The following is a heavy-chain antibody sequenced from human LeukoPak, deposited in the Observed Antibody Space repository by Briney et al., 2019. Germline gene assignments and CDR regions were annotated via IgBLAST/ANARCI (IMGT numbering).Heavy chain of an antibody. D-gene: IGHD2-15*01. CDR1: GFTFSSYG. CDR3: AKDLFRGCSGGSCYPFDY. J-gene: IGHJ4*02. V-gene: IGHV3-30*02. CDR2: IRYDGSNK. Sequence: PGGSLRLSCGASGFTFSSYGMHWVRQAPGKGLEWVAFIRYDGSNKYYADSVKGRFTISRDNSKNTLYLQMNSLRAEDTAVYYCAKDLFRGCSGGSCYPFDYWGQGTLVTVSS.